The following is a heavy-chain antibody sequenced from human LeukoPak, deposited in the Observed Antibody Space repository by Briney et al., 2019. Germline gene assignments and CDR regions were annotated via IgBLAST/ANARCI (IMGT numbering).Heavy chain of an antibody. V-gene: IGHV3-7*01. J-gene: IGHJ6*02. CDR1: GFTFSSYW. CDR3: AGNYYGSGSYYPYYGMDV. Sequence: PGGSLRLSCAASGFTFSSYWMSWVRQAPGKGLEWVANIKQEGSEKYYVDSVKGRFTISRDNAKNSLYLQMDSLRAEDTAVYYCAGNYYGSGSYYPYYGMDVWGQGTTVTVSS. CDR2: IKQEGSEK. D-gene: IGHD3-10*01.